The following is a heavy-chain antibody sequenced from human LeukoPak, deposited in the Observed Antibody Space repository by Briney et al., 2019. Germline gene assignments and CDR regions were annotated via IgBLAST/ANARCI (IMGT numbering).Heavy chain of an antibody. CDR2: IKQDGSEK. D-gene: IGHD4-11*01. CDR1: GFPFRSYW. CDR3: ARGYGNYGY. V-gene: IGHV3-7*01. Sequence: GGPLRLSCAASGFPFRSYWMSWARQAPGKGLERVANIKQDGSEKYYVDSVKGRFTISRDNAKNSLYLQMNSLRAEDTAVYYCARGYGNYGYWGQGTLVTVSS. J-gene: IGHJ4*02.